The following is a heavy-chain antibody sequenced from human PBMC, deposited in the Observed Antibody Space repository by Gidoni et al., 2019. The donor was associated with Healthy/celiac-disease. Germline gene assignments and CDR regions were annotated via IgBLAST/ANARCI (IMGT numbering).Heavy chain of an antibody. CDR2: ISSSSSYI. V-gene: IGHV3-21*01. D-gene: IGHD4-17*01. CDR1: GFTFSSYS. CDR3: ARDTEYGVRVLSGYYYGMDV. J-gene: IGHJ6*02. Sequence: EVQLVESGGGLVKPGGSLRLSCAASGFTFSSYSMNWVRQAPGKGLEWVSSISSSSSYIYYADSVKGRFTISRDNAKNSLYLQMNSLRAEDTAVYYCARDTEYGVRVLSGYYYGMDVWGQGTTVTVSS.